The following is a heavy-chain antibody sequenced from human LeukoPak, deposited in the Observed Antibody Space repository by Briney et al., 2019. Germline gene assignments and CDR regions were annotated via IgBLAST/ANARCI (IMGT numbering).Heavy chain of an antibody. Sequence: PGRSLSLSCAASGFTFSNAWMSWVRQAPGKGLEWVGRIKSKTDGGTTDYAAPVKGRFTISRDDSKNTLYLQMNSLKTEDTAVYYCTTGITIFGVVPAFDYWGQGTLVTVSS. J-gene: IGHJ4*02. CDR1: GFTFSNAW. CDR2: IKSKTDGGTT. CDR3: TTGITIFGVVPAFDY. D-gene: IGHD3-3*01. V-gene: IGHV3-15*01.